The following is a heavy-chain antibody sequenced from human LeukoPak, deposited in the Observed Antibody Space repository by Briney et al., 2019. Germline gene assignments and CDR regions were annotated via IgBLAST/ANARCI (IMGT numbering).Heavy chain of an antibody. CDR1: GYTFTIYY. CDR3: ARGEAGTPSHYYYYMDV. J-gene: IGHJ6*03. D-gene: IGHD2-15*01. CDR2: INPSGGST. Sequence: ASVTLSRKSSGYTFTIYYMHLMRQAPAQGIEWMGIINPSGGSTSYAQKFQGRVTMNRDMSTSTVYMELSSLRSEDTAVYYCARGEAGTPSHYYYYMDVWGKGTTVTVSS. V-gene: IGHV1-46*01.